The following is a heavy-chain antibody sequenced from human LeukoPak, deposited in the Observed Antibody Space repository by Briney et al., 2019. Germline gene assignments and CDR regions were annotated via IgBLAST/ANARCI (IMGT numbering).Heavy chain of an antibody. J-gene: IGHJ6*02. CDR2: IYHSGST. CDR1: GGSISSGGYS. D-gene: IGHD2-15*01. V-gene: IGHV4-30-2*01. Sequence: SQTLSLTCAVSGGSISSGGYSWSWIRQPPGKGLEWIGYIYHSGSTYYNPSLKSRVTISVDRSKNQFSLKLSSVTAADTAVYYCAKMEEYCSAGSCNYYGMDVWGQGTTVTVSS. CDR3: AKMEEYCSAGSCNYYGMDV.